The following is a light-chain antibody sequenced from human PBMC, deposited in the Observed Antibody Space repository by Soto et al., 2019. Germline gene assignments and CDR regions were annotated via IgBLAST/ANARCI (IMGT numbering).Light chain of an antibody. V-gene: IGLV7-46*01. CDR2: DTS. CDR3: LLAYSGRPV. CDR1: TGAVTSGHY. J-gene: IGLJ3*02. Sequence: QAVVTQEPSLTVSPGGTVTLTCGSSTGAVTSGHYPYWFQQRPGQAPRTLIYDTSKKHSWTPARFSGSLVGGKAALTLSGAQPEDEAEYYCLLAYSGRPVFGGGTKLTVL.